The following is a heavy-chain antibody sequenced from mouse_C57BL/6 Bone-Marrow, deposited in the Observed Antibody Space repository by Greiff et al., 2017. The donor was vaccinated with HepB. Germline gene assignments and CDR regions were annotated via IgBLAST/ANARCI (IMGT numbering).Heavy chain of an antibody. Sequence: VKLVESGAELVRPGASVTLSCKASGYTFTDYEMHWVKQTPVHGLEWIGAIDPETGGTAYNQKFKGKAILTADKSSSTAYMELRSLTSEDSAVYYCTRCAMDYWGQGTSVTVSS. V-gene: IGHV1-15*01. J-gene: IGHJ4*01. CDR2: IDPETGGT. CDR1: GYTFTDYE. CDR3: TRCAMDY.